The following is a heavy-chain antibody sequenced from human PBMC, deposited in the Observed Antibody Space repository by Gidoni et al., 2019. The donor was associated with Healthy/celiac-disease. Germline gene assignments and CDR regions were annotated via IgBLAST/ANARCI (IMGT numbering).Heavy chain of an antibody. CDR1: GGSISSYY. CDR3: ASQSRDGYLWGFDY. V-gene: IGHV4-59*01. CDR2: IYYSGST. D-gene: IGHD5-12*01. J-gene: IGHJ4*02. Sequence: QVQLQESGPGLVTPSETLSLTCTVSGGSISSYYWSWIRQPPGKGLEWIGYIYYSGSTNYNPSLKSRVTISVDTSKNQFSLKLSSVTAADTAVYYCASQSRDGYLWGFDYWGQGTLVTVSS.